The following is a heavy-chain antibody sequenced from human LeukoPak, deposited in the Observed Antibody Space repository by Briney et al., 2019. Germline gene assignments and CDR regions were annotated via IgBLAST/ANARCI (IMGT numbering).Heavy chain of an antibody. CDR1: GGSISSSSYY. D-gene: IGHD3-22*01. V-gene: IGHV4-39*01. CDR3: ARRPWQYYYDSSDYFDY. Sequence: PSETLSLTCTVSGGSISSSSYYWGWIRQPPGKGLEWIGSIYYSGSTYYNPSLKSRVTISVDTSKNQFSLKLSSVTAADTAVYYCARRPWQYYYDSSDYFDYWGQGTLVTVSS. CDR2: IYYSGST. J-gene: IGHJ4*02.